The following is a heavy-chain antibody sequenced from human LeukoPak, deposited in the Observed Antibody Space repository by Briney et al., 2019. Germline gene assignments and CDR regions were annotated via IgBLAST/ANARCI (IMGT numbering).Heavy chain of an antibody. Sequence: SVKVSCKASGGTFSSYAISWVRQAPGQGLEWMGGIIPIFGTANYAQKFQGRVTITTDESTSTAYMELSSLRSEDTALYYCARGKELRDAFDIWGQGTMVTVSS. V-gene: IGHV1-69*05. D-gene: IGHD1-26*01. CDR1: GGTFSSYA. CDR3: ARGKELRDAFDI. CDR2: IIPIFGTA. J-gene: IGHJ3*02.